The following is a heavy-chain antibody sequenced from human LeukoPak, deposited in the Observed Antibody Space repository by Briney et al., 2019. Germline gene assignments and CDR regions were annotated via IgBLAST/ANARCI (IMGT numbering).Heavy chain of an antibody. D-gene: IGHD2-21*01. Sequence: PGESLKISCKGSGYSFTSYWIGWVRQMPGKGLEWMGIIYPGDSDTRYSPSLQGQVTISADKSISTAYLQWSSLKASDTAMYYCARVGDSLPPRPYYYYGMDVWGQGTTVTVSS. CDR1: GYSFTSYW. CDR3: ARVGDSLPPRPYYYYGMDV. J-gene: IGHJ6*02. CDR2: IYPGDSDT. V-gene: IGHV5-51*01.